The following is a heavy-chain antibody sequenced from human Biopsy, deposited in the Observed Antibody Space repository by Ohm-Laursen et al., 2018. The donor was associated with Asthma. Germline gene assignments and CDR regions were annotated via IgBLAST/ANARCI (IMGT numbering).Heavy chain of an antibody. V-gene: IGHV1-24*01. Sequence: GASVKVSCKISGYSLTDLTMHGVRQAPGRGLEWMGGHDLEEGGTVNARRFQGRVTMTEDTSTDTAYMELSSLSSDDTAVYYCASDFPKDYVRYNFQFWGQGTLVTVSS. D-gene: IGHD4-17*01. CDR1: GYSLTDLT. J-gene: IGHJ4*02. CDR3: ASDFPKDYVRYNFQF. CDR2: HDLEEGGT.